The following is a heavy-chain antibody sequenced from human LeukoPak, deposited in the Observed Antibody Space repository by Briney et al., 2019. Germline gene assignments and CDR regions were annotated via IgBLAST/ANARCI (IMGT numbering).Heavy chain of an antibody. V-gene: IGHV4-34*01. CDR3: ARGLYYDSSGYYY. D-gene: IGHD3-22*01. J-gene: IGHJ4*02. Sequence: PSETLSLTCAVYGGSFSGYYWSWIRQPPGKGLEWIGEINHSGSTNYNPSLKSRVTISVDTSKNQFSLKLSSVTAADTAVYYCARGLYYDSSGYYYWGKETLVTVSS. CDR1: GGSFSGYY. CDR2: INHSGST.